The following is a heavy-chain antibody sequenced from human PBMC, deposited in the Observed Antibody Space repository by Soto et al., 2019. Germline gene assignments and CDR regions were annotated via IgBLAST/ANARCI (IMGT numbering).Heavy chain of an antibody. V-gene: IGHV4-61*01. Sequence: SATLSLTCTVSVGSVSSGSYYWSWIRQPPGKGLEWIGYIYYSGSTNYNPSLKSRVTISVDTSKNQFSLKLSSVTAADTAVYYCARGRRITMVRGVIMVLYYYGMDVWGQGTTVTVSS. CDR1: VGSVSSGSYY. J-gene: IGHJ6*02. CDR2: IYYSGST. CDR3: ARGRRITMVRGVIMVLYYYGMDV. D-gene: IGHD3-10*01.